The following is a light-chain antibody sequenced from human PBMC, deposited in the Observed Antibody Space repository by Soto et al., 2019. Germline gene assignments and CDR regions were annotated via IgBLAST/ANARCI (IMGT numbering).Light chain of an antibody. CDR2: GAS. CDR1: QSVSSTY. CDR3: QQYNGSMT. Sequence: EIVLTQSPGTLSLSPGDGATLSCRASQSVSSTYFAWYQQKPGQAPTLLIYGASNRATGIPDRFIGSGSGTDFTLTISRLEPEDFAVYYCQQYNGSMTFGQGTRLEIE. V-gene: IGKV3-20*01. J-gene: IGKJ5*01.